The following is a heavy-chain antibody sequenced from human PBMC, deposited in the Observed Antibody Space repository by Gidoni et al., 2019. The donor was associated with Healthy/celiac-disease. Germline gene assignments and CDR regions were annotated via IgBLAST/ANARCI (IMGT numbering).Heavy chain of an antibody. Sequence: QVQLVESGGGVVQPGRSLRLSCAASGFTFSTYGMHWVRQAPGKGLEWVAVIWYDGSNKYYADSVKGRFTISRDNSKNTLYLQMNSLRAEDTAVYYCARDSGYCSGGSCYLIYYYYGMDVWGQGTTVTVSS. V-gene: IGHV3-33*01. D-gene: IGHD2-15*01. J-gene: IGHJ6*02. CDR2: IWYDGSNK. CDR1: GFTFSTYG. CDR3: ARDSGYCSGGSCYLIYYYYGMDV.